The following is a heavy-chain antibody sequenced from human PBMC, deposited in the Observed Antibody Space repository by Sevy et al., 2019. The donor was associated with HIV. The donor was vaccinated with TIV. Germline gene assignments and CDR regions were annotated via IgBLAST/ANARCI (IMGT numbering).Heavy chain of an antibody. Sequence: SETLSLTCTVSGGSVSSGSYYWSWIRQPPGKGLEWIGYIYYSGSTNYNPSLKSRVTISVDTSKNQFSPKLSSVTAADTAVYYCARDHQRITIFGVVITILDVWGQGTTVTVSS. CDR2: IYYSGST. V-gene: IGHV4-61*01. D-gene: IGHD3-3*01. J-gene: IGHJ6*02. CDR3: ARDHQRITIFGVVITILDV. CDR1: GGSVSSGSYY.